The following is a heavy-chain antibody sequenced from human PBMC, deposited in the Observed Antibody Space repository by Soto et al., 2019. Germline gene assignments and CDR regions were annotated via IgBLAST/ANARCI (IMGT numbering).Heavy chain of an antibody. D-gene: IGHD2-15*01. CDR2: IVVGSGNT. J-gene: IGHJ3*02. Sequence: SVKVSCKASGFTFTSSAMQWVRQARGQRLEWIGWIVVGSGNTNYAQKFQERVTITRDMSTSTAYMELSSLRSEDTAVYYCAADGGYCSGGSCYSYAFDIWGQGTMVTVS. CDR3: AADGGYCSGGSCYSYAFDI. CDR1: GFTFTSSA. V-gene: IGHV1-58*02.